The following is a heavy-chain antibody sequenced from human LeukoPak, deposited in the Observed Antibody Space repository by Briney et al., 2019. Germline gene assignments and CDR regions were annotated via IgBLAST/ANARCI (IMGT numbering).Heavy chain of an antibody. V-gene: IGHV4-59*08. J-gene: IGHJ6*02. D-gene: IGHD6-13*01. CDR3: ARLTGTEYYYYGMDV. CDR1: GGSISSYY. CDR2: IYYSGST. Sequence: SKTLSLTCTVSGGSISSYYWSWIRQPPGKGLEWIGYIYYSGSTNYNPSLKSRVTISVDTSKNQFSLKLSSVTAADTAVYYCARLTGTEYYYYGMDVWGQGTTVTVSS.